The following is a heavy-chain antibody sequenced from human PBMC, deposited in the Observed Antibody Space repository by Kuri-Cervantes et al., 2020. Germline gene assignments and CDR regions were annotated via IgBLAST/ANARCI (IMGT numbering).Heavy chain of an antibody. D-gene: IGHD2-15*01. J-gene: IGHJ5*02. Sequence: GESLKISCAASGFTFSSYGMHWVRQAPGKGLEWVAVISYDGSNKYYADSVKGRFTISRDNSKNTLYLQMNSLRAEDTAGYYCARASRCYCSGGSCYSTLSCWFDPWGQGTLVTVSS. CDR1: GFTFSSYG. V-gene: IGHV3-30*19. CDR2: ISYDGSNK. CDR3: ARASRCYCSGGSCYSTLSCWFDP.